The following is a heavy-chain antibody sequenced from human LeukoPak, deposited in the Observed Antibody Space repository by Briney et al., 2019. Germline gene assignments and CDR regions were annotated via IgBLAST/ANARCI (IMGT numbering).Heavy chain of an antibody. Sequence: GGSLRLSCAASGFTFNTYAMSWVRQAPGKGLEWVSLIIGSGNSIHYADSVKGRFTISRDNFKNTVFLQLNSLRPEDTAVYYCAKHGDNVWGSFRFGLDYWGQGTLVTVSS. CDR3: AKHGDNVWGSFRFGLDY. D-gene: IGHD3-16*02. CDR2: IIGSGNSI. V-gene: IGHV3-23*01. J-gene: IGHJ4*02. CDR1: GFTFNTYA.